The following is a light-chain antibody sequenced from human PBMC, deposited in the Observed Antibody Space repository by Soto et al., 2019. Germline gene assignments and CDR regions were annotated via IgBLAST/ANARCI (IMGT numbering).Light chain of an antibody. J-gene: IGLJ1*01. CDR2: DNN. Sequence: QSVLTQPPSLSGAPGQRVTISCTGSSSNIGAGYDVHWYQQLPGTAPMLLIYDNNNRPSGVPDRFSGSKSGTSASLAIAGLQAEDEADYYCQSYDSSLNYVFGAGTKLTVL. CDR1: SSNIGAGYD. CDR3: QSYDSSLNYV. V-gene: IGLV1-40*01.